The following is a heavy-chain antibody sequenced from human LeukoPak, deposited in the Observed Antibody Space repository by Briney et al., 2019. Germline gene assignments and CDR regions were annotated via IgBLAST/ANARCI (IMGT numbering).Heavy chain of an antibody. CDR2: IIPIPHIS. D-gene: IGHD3-10*01. Sequence: ASVRVSCKASGGTLSSYAISWVRQAPGQGLEWMGKIIPIPHISTYAEKFQGRLTITADKSTSTVYMELSSLRSDDAATYYCAAFYYYAPGSFVDYWGQGTLVTVSS. J-gene: IGHJ4*02. CDR1: GGTLSSYA. CDR3: AAFYYYAPGSFVDY. V-gene: IGHV1-69*04.